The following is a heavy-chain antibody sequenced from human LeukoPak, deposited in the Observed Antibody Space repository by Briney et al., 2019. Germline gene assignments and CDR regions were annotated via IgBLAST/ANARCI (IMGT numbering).Heavy chain of an antibody. CDR2: ISSSSSYI. CDR3: ATDIVPGDDACCYYYVPDY. V-gene: IGHV3-21*01. Sequence: GGSLTLSCAASAPTVTSYSVDWDRQAPGKGLEWVSSISSSSSYIYYADSVKGRLTISRDNAKNSLYLQMNSLRAEDTAVYYCATDIVPGDDACCYYYVPDYWGQGTLVTVSS. J-gene: IGHJ4*02. CDR1: APTVTSYS. D-gene: IGHD3-22*01.